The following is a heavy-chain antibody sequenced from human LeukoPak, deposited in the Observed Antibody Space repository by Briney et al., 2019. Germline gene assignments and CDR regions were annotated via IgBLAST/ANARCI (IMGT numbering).Heavy chain of an antibody. CDR1: GFTFSSCA. Sequence: PGGSLSLSCAASGFTFSSCAMSWVRQAPGKGLEWVSAISSNGGSTYYANSVKGRFTISRDNSKNTLYLQMDSLRAEDTAVYYCAKVPNRDSEWLRFGGMDVWGQGTTVTVSS. J-gene: IGHJ6*02. V-gene: IGHV3-23*01. CDR3: AKVPNRDSEWLRFGGMDV. CDR2: ISSNGGST. D-gene: IGHD5-12*01.